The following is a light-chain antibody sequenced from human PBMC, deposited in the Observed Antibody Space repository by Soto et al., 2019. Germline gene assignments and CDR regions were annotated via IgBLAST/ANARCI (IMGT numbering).Light chain of an antibody. J-gene: IGKJ1*01. Sequence: EIVLTQSPGTLSLSPGERAALSCRASQSVNNDYLAWYHQKPGRAPRLVIYDASKSATAISDRFSRSGSETHFTLTIRRLEPEYLAVYYCQQYGSSPWTFGQGTNVEIK. V-gene: IGKV3-20*01. CDR1: QSVNNDY. CDR2: DAS. CDR3: QQYGSSPWT.